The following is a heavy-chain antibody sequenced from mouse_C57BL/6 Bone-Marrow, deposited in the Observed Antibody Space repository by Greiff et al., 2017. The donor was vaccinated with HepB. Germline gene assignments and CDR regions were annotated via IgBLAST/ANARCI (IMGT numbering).Heavy chain of an antibody. CDR1: GFTFSDYY. J-gene: IGHJ2*01. D-gene: IGHD1-1*01. CDR3: ARVITTVPYYFDY. CDR2: INYDGSST. Sequence: EVKLVESEGGLVQPGSSMKLSCTASGFTFSDYYMAWVRQVPEKGLEWVANINYDGSSTYYLDSLKSRFIISRDNAKNILYLQMSSLKSEDTATYYCARVITTVPYYFDYWGQGTTLTVSS. V-gene: IGHV5-16*01.